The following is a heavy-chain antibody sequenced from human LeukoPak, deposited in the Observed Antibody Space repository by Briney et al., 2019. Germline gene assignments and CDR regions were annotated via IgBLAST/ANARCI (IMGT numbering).Heavy chain of an antibody. V-gene: IGHV4-34*04. CDR2: INHSGST. Sequence: SETLSLTCAVYGGSFSGYYWSWIRQPPGKGLEWIGEINHSGSTNNNPSLKSRATISVDTSKNQFSLKLSSVTAADTAVHYCARGGPRYGVDYWGQGTLVTVSS. D-gene: IGHD4-17*01. CDR1: GGSFSGYY. J-gene: IGHJ4*02. CDR3: ARGGPRYGVDY.